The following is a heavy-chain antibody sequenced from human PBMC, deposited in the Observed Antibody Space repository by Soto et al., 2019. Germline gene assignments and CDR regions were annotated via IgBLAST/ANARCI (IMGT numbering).Heavy chain of an antibody. Sequence: SAVQVSCKASGGTFSSYAISWVRQAPGQGLEWMGGIIPIFGTANYAQKFQGRVTITADESTSTAYMELSSLRSEDTAVYYCARTPDAMGPVAFDIWGNGTLGTVSS. J-gene: IGHJ3*02. D-gene: IGHD2-2*01. V-gene: IGHV1-69*13. CDR1: GGTFSSYA. CDR3: ARTPDAMGPVAFDI. CDR2: IIPIFGTA.